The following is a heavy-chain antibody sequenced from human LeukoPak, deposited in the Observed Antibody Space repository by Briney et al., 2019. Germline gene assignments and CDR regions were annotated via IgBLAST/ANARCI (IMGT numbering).Heavy chain of an antibody. CDR1: GGSISSSDYY. CDR2: VFYSGST. V-gene: IGHV4-39*01. CDR3: ARYYCSGGSCYHAGFDY. Sequence: SETLSLTCTVYGGSISSSDYYWGWIRRPPGKGLEWIGSVFYSGSTHYNPSLKSRVTISVDMSKNQFSLKLTSVTAADTAVYYCARYYCSGGSCYHAGFDYWGQGTLVTVSS. J-gene: IGHJ4*02. D-gene: IGHD2-15*01.